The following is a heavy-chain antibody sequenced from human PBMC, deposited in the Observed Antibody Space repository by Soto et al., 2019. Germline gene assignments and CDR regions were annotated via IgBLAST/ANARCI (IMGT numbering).Heavy chain of an antibody. V-gene: IGHV1-69*13. CDR2: IIPIFGTA. CDR3: ARYRLWSSGYYPKDAFDI. J-gene: IGHJ3*02. Sequence: SVKVSCKASGGTFSSYAISWVRQAPGQGLEWMGGIIPIFGTANYAQKFQGRVTITADESTSTAYMELSSLRSEDTAVYYCARYRLWSSGYYPKDAFDIWGQGTMVTVSS. D-gene: IGHD3-22*01. CDR1: GGTFSSYA.